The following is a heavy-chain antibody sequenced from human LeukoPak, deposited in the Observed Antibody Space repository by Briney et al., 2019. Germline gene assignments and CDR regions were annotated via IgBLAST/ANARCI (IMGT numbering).Heavy chain of an antibody. V-gene: IGHV3-30-3*01. Sequence: GRSLRLSCAASGFTFSSYAMHWVRQAPGKGLEWVAVISYDGSNKYYADSVKGRFTISRDNSKNTLYLQTNSLRAEDTAVYYCARERRWLQGDNWFDPWGQGTLVTVSS. CDR1: GFTFSSYA. CDR3: ARERRWLQGDNWFDP. CDR2: ISYDGSNK. J-gene: IGHJ5*02. D-gene: IGHD5-24*01.